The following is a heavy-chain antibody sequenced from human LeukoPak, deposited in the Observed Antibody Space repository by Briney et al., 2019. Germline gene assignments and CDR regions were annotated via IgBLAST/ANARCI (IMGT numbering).Heavy chain of an antibody. CDR2: ISGSGGST. CDR3: AKYDFTRGGHCTNGVCYERG. D-gene: IGHD2-8*01. CDR1: GFTFSSYA. J-gene: IGHJ4*02. Sequence: PGGSLRLSCAASGFTFSSYAMSWVRQAPGKGLEWVSAISGSGGSTYYADSVKGRFTISRDNSKNTLYLQMNSLRAEDTAVYYCAKYDFTRGGHCTNGVCYERGWGQGTLVTVSS. V-gene: IGHV3-23*01.